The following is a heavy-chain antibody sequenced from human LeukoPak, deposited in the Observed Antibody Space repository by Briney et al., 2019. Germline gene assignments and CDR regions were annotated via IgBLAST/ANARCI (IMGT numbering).Heavy chain of an antibody. CDR2: INPNSGGT. J-gene: IGHJ3*02. Sequence: VASVTVSCQASGYTFTGYYMHWVRQAPAQGLDWMGWINPNSGGTHYAHKLQGRVTMTRDTSISTAYMELSRLRSDDTAVYYCARDILTRYCSSTSCYSAFDIWGQGTMVTVSS. CDR3: ARDILTRYCSSTSCYSAFDI. CDR1: GYTFTGYY. V-gene: IGHV1-2*02. D-gene: IGHD2-2*02.